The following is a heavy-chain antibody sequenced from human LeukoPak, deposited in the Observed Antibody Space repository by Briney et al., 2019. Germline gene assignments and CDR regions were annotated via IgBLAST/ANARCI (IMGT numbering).Heavy chain of an antibody. CDR3: ASLRTRGFLEWLAGYFDY. CDR2: IYYSGST. Sequence: PSETLSLTCTVSGGSISSGGYYWSWIRQHPGKGLEWIGYIYYSGSTYYNPSLKSRVTISVDTSKNQFSLKLSSVTAADTAVYYCASLRTRGFLEWLAGYFDYWGQGTLVTVSS. J-gene: IGHJ4*02. D-gene: IGHD3-3*01. CDR1: GGSISSGGYY. V-gene: IGHV4-31*03.